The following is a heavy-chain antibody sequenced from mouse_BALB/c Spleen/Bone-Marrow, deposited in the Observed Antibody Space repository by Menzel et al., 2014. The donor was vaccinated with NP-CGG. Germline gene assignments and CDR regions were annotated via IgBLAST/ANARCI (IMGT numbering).Heavy chain of an antibody. D-gene: IGHD1-1*01. CDR3: ARRYGSSYNYWYFDV. CDR1: GYSFTGYN. J-gene: IGHJ1*01. Sequence: EVKLQESGPELERPGSSVQISCRSSGYSFTGYNMNWVKQSNGKSLEWIGDIDPSYGGISYNQKFTGKATLTVDISSSTAYMQLKSLTSEDSAVYYCARRYGSSYNYWYFDVWGAGTTVTVSS. V-gene: IGHV1-39*01. CDR2: IDPSYGGI.